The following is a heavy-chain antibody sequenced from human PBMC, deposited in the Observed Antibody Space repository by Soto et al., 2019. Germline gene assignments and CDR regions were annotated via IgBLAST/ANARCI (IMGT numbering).Heavy chain of an antibody. CDR3: ARLNPVYYDILTGYYNFDY. V-gene: IGHV4-59*08. CDR2: IYYSGST. CDR1: GGSISSYY. D-gene: IGHD3-9*01. J-gene: IGHJ4*02. Sequence: SETLSLTCTVSGGSISSYYWSLIRQPPGKGLEWIGYIYYSGSTNYNPSLKSRVTISVDTSKNQLSLKLSSVTAADTAVYYCARLNPVYYDILTGYYNFDYWGQGTLVTVSS.